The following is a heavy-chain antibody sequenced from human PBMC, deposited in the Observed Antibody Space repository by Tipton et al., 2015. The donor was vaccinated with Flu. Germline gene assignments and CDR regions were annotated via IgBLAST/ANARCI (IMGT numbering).Heavy chain of an antibody. Sequence: LSHTCAASGFTFSDYAMHWVRQAPGKGLEYVSAISSSGDNTYYADSVKVRFTITRDNSKNTLYLQMGSLRADDMAVYYCARPALSPYHNTMDVRGQGTTVTVS. CDR2: ISSSGDNT. CDR3: ARPALSPYHNTMDV. CDR1: GFTFSDYA. V-gene: IGHV3-64*02. J-gene: IGHJ6*02. D-gene: IGHD3-10*01.